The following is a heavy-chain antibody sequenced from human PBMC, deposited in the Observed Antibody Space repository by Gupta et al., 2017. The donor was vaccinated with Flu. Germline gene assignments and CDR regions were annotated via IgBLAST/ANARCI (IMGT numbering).Heavy chain of an antibody. D-gene: IGHD2-21*02. CDR2: ISGSGGST. CDR1: GFTLSSYA. Sequence: EVQLLESGGGLVQPGGSLRLSCAASGFTLSSYAMSWVRQAPGKGLEWVSAISGSGGSTYYADSVKGRFTISRDNSKNTLYLQMNSLRAEDTAVYYCAKSICGGDCYTYFQHWGQGTLVTVSS. J-gene: IGHJ1*01. V-gene: IGHV3-23*01. CDR3: AKSICGGDCYTYFQH.